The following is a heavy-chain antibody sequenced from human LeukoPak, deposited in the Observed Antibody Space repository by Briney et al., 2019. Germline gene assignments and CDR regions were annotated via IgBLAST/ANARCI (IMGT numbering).Heavy chain of an antibody. V-gene: IGHV4-39*07. J-gene: IGHJ4*02. Sequence: SETLSLTCTVSGGSISSSSYYWGWIRQPPGKGLEWIGSIYYSGSTYYNPSLKSRVTISGDTSKNQFSLRLSSVTAADTAVYYCARERTWIQLADDYWGQGTLVTVPS. CDR1: GGSISSSSYY. D-gene: IGHD5-18*01. CDR3: ARERTWIQLADDY. CDR2: IYYSGST.